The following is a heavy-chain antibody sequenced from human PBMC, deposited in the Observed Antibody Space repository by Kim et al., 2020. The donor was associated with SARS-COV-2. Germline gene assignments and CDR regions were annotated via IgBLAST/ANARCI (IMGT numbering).Heavy chain of an antibody. V-gene: IGHV3-48*03. Sequence: GGSLRLSCAASGFTFSSYEMNWVRQAPGKGLEWVSYISSSGSTIYYADSVKGRFTISIDNAKNSLYLQMNSLRAEDTAVYYCARESRVLIANSYYYYGMDVWGQGTTVTVSS. CDR3: ARESRVLIANSYYYYGMDV. CDR2: ISSSGSTI. J-gene: IGHJ6*02. CDR1: GFTFSSYE. D-gene: IGHD6-13*01.